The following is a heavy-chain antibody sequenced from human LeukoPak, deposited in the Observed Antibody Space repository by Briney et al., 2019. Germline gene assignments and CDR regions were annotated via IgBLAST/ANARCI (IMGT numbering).Heavy chain of an antibody. CDR3: AILNVDTAMVPDAFDI. D-gene: IGHD5-18*01. CDR2: INSDGSST. V-gene: IGHV3-74*01. CDR1: GFTFSSYW. Sequence: GGSLRLSCAASGFTFSSYWMHWVRQAPGKGLVWVSRINSDGSSTSYADSVKGRFTISRDNAKNTLYQQMNSLRAEDTAVYYCAILNVDTAMVPDAFDIWGQGTMVTVSS. J-gene: IGHJ3*02.